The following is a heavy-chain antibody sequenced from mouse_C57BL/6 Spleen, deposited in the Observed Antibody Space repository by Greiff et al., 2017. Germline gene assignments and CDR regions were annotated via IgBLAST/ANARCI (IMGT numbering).Heavy chain of an antibody. V-gene: IGHV1-55*01. Sequence: VQLQQSGAELVKPGASVKMSCKASGYTFTSYWITWVKQRPGQGLEWIGDIYPGSGSTNYNEKFKSKATLTVDTSSSTAYMQLSSLTSEDSAVYYCARGGRSSYWYFDVWGTGTTVTVSS. D-gene: IGHD1-1*01. J-gene: IGHJ1*03. CDR1: GYTFTSYW. CDR3: ARGGRSSYWYFDV. CDR2: IYPGSGST.